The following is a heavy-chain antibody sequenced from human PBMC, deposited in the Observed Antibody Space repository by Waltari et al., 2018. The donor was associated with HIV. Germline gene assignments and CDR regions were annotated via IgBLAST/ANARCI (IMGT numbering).Heavy chain of an antibody. CDR3: ARGQYYSMDV. V-gene: IGHV3-74*01. J-gene: IGHJ6*02. CDR2: INRDGSTI. D-gene: IGHD3-10*01. CDR1: GFTFRSYW. Sequence: EVQLVESGGGLVQPGGSLSLSCSASGFTFRSYWMHWVRQAPGKGLVWVSGINRDGSTIRYADSVKGRFTISRDNAKNTLYLQMNSLRAEDTALYYCARGQYYSMDVWGQGTTVTVSS.